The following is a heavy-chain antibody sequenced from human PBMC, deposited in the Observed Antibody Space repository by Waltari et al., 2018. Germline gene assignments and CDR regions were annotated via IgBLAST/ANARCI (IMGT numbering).Heavy chain of an antibody. Sequence: QVQLVQSGAEVKKPGASVRVSCKASGYTFTDYDINWVRQAPGQGLEWMGWRNPTTGNTGYAERFQSRLTITRATSISTFYMELTSLTSDDTAIYFCARALIRTDSSSWYSWGQGTLVTVSP. CDR1: GYTFTDYD. CDR3: ARALIRTDSSSWYS. CDR2: RNPTTGNT. D-gene: IGHD6-13*01. V-gene: IGHV1-8*03. J-gene: IGHJ4*02.